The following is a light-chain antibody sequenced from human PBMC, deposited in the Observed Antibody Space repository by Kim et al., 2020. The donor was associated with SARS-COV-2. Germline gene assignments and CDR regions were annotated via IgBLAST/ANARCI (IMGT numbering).Light chain of an antibody. J-gene: IGKJ2*01. Sequence: LSLSPGERSPLSCRASQSVNNYLAWYQQKPGQAPRLLIYEVSTRATGIPDRFSGSGSGTDFTLTISSLEPEDFAVYYCQQRTNWPTFGQGTKLEI. CDR2: EVS. CDR3: QQRTNWPT. V-gene: IGKV3-11*01. CDR1: QSVNNY.